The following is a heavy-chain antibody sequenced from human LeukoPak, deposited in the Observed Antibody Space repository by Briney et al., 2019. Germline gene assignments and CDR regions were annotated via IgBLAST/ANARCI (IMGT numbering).Heavy chain of an antibody. D-gene: IGHD6-13*01. CDR1: GGSFSGYY. Sequence: SETLSLTCAVHGGSFSGYYWSWIRQPPGKGLEWIGEINHSGSTNYNPSLKSRVTISVDTSKNQFSLKLSSVTAADTAVYYCARGRRYSSSTISPWGQGTLVTVSS. CDR2: INHSGST. CDR3: ARGRRYSSSTISP. J-gene: IGHJ5*02. V-gene: IGHV4-34*01.